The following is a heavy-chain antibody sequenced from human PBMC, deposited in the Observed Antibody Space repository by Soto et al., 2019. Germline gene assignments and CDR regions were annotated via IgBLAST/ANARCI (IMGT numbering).Heavy chain of an antibody. J-gene: IGHJ4*02. V-gene: IGHV3-30-3*01. Sequence: QVQLVESGGGVVQPGRSLRLSCAASGFTFSSYAMHSVRQAPGKGLEWVAVISYDGSNKYYADSVKGRFTISRDNSKNTLYLQMNSLRAEDTAVYYCARDLTPYDSSGYDYWGQGTLVTVS. D-gene: IGHD3-22*01. CDR2: ISYDGSNK. CDR1: GFTFSSYA. CDR3: ARDLTPYDSSGYDY.